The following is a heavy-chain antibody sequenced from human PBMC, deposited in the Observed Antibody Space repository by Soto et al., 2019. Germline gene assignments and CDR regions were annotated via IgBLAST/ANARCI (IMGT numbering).Heavy chain of an antibody. V-gene: IGHV1-18*01. Sequence: ASVKVSCKASGYAFTSYGISWVRQAPGQGLEWMGWISAYNGNTNYAQKLQGRVTMTTDTSTSTAYMELRSLRSDDTAVYYGARGQEIFGAFDIWGQGTMVTVSS. CDR3: ARGQEIFGAFDI. CDR2: ISAYNGNT. J-gene: IGHJ3*02. CDR1: GYAFTSYG. D-gene: IGHD3-3*01.